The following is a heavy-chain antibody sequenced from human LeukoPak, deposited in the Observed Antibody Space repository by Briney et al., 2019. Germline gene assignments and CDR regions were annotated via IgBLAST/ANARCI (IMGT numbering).Heavy chain of an antibody. CDR3: AKTANYDSSGYYYVDY. J-gene: IGHJ4*02. CDR2: IYYSGST. Sequence: SETLSLTCTVSGGSISSYYWSWIRQPPGKGLEWIGYIYYSGSTSYNPSLKSRVTISVDTSKNQFSLKLSSVTAADTAVYYCAKTANYDSSGYYYVDYWGQGTLVTVSS. V-gene: IGHV4-59*01. D-gene: IGHD3-22*01. CDR1: GGSISSYY.